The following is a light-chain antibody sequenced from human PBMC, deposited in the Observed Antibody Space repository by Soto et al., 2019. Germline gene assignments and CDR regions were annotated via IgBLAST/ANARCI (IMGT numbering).Light chain of an antibody. Sequence: DIQMTQSPSSLSASVGDRVTITCRESQRISTFLNWYQQKPGKAPNLLIYAASRLQSGVPSRFSGSGSGTDFTLTISRLQPDDFATFYCQQSYSLPPTFGGWTQVE. J-gene: IGKJ4*01. V-gene: IGKV1-39*01. CDR2: AAS. CDR3: QQSYSLPPT. CDR1: QRISTF.